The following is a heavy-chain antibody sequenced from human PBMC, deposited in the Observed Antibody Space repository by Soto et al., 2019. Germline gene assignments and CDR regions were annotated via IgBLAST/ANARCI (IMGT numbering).Heavy chain of an antibody. V-gene: IGHV1-69*01. CDR3: ARVYVEHRYFDWFRNWFDP. Sequence: QVQLVQSGAEVKKPGSSVKVSCKASGGTFSSYAISWVRQAPGQGLEWMGGIIPIFGTANYAQKFQGRVTITADESTSTAYMELSSLRSEDTAVYYCARVYVEHRYFDWFRNWFDPWGQGTLVTVSS. D-gene: IGHD3-9*01. CDR1: GGTFSSYA. J-gene: IGHJ5*02. CDR2: IIPIFGTA.